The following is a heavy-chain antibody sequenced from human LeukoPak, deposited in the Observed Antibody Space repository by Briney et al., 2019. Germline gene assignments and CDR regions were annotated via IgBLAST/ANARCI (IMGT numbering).Heavy chain of an antibody. D-gene: IGHD2-8*02. CDR3: ARISCTGNRCKPYSYYDIDV. CDR2: ISYDGSNK. CDR1: GSTFSSYG. V-gene: IGHV3-30*03. J-gene: IGHJ6*02. Sequence: GGSLRLSCAASGSTFSSYGMHWVRQAPGKGLEWVAVISYDGSNKYYADSVKGRFTISRDNSKNTLYLQMNSLRAEDTAVYYCARISCTGNRCKPYSYYDIDVWGQGTTVTVSS.